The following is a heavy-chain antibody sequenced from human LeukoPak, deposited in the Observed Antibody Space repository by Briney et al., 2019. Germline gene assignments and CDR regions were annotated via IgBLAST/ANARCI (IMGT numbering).Heavy chain of an antibody. Sequence: GSLSLSCAASGFTFSSYAMSWVRQAPGKGLEWVSAISGSGGSTYYADSVKGRFTISRDNSKNTLYLQMNSLRAEDTAVYYCAKDYYDSSGTGFDYWGQGTLVTVSS. D-gene: IGHD3-22*01. CDR1: GFTFSSYA. J-gene: IGHJ4*02. CDR3: AKDYYDSSGTGFDY. V-gene: IGHV3-23*01. CDR2: ISGSGGST.